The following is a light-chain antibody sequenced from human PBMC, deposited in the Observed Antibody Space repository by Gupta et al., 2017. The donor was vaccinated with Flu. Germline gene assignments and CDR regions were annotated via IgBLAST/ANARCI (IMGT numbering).Light chain of an antibody. CDR1: SSDIGGYNY. J-gene: IGLJ3*02. V-gene: IGLV2-14*01. Sequence: QSALTQPASVSGSPGQSITISCTGTSSDIGGYNYVSWYQQHPGKAPKLMISGVSDRPSGVSNRFSGSKSGNTASLTISGLQAEDEADYYCSSYTSRSTWVFGGGTRLTVI. CDR2: GVS. CDR3: SSYTSRSTWV.